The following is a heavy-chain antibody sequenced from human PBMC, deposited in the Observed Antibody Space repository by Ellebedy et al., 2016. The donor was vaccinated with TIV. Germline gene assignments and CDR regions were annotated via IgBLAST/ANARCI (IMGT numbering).Heavy chain of an antibody. D-gene: IGHD5-18*01. Sequence: GESLKISXAASGFTFSNHWMNWVRQAPEKGLEWVATTNQDGSEKTYVDSVKGRFTISRDNAKNSLYLQMNSLTAADTAVYYCARVNTWQPSGWLDPWGQGILVTVSS. J-gene: IGHJ5*02. V-gene: IGHV3-7*03. CDR2: TNQDGSEK. CDR1: GFTFSNHW. CDR3: ARVNTWQPSGWLDP.